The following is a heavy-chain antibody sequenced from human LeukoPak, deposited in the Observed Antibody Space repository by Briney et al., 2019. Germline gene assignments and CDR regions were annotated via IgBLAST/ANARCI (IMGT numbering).Heavy chain of an antibody. CDR3: ARPIGSKNAFDV. J-gene: IGHJ3*01. V-gene: IGHV4-59*08. CDR1: GGSISNYY. Sequence: PSETLSLTCTVSGGSISNYYWTWMRQSPGKGLEWIGYINYSGSTSYNPPLKSRVSMSVDTSKNQFSLNLNSVTAADAAVYYCARPIGSKNAFDVWGQGARVTVSS. CDR2: INYSGST. D-gene: IGHD4-11*01.